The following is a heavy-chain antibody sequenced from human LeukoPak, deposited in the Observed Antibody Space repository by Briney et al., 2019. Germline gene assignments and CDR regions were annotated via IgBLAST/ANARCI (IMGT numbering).Heavy chain of an antibody. J-gene: IGHJ4*02. Sequence: SETLSLTCTVSGGSISSGSYYGSWIRQPAGRGLEWIGRIYTSGSTNYNPSLKSRVTISVDTSKNQFSLKLSSVTAADTAVYYCARDRGYGLGYWGQGTLVTVSS. CDR2: IYTSGST. CDR3: ARDRGYGLGY. V-gene: IGHV4-61*02. CDR1: GGSISSGSYY. D-gene: IGHD4-17*01.